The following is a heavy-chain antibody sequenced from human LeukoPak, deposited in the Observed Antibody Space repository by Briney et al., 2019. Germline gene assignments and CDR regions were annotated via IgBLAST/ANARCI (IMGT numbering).Heavy chain of an antibody. CDR1: GFTFTTYA. V-gene: IGHV3-23*01. Sequence: PGGSLRLSCAASGFTFTTYAINWVRQTPGKGLGWVSGISGDGDKAYYADSVKGRFTVSRDNSKNTVSLQMSSLRAEDTALYYCAKDLALAGTGGGFDVWGQGTRVAVSS. CDR3: AKDLALAGTGGGFDV. J-gene: IGHJ3*01. D-gene: IGHD6-19*01. CDR2: ISGDGDKA.